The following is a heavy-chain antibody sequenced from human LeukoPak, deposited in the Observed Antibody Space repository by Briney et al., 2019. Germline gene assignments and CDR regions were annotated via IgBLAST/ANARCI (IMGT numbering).Heavy chain of an antibody. CDR3: ATEFYSNGYNF. CDR2: IKSRTDGGTT. CDR1: GFTFSIAW. V-gene: IGHV3-15*01. J-gene: IGHJ4*02. D-gene: IGHD5-24*01. Sequence: GRSLTLSCPGSGFTFSIAWMSSVRPLPRKGLEWGGHIKSRTDGGTTDYAAPVKGRFTSSRDDSKNTVYLQMNSLKIEDSAVYFCATEFYSNGYNFWGQGTLVTVPS.